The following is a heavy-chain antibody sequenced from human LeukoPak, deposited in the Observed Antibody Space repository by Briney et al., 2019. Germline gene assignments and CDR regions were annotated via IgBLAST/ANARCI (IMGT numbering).Heavy chain of an antibody. D-gene: IGHD3-10*01. CDR3: ARGTMARDLWGYYYYYYYMDV. CDR2: ISAYNGNT. V-gene: IGHV1-18*01. J-gene: IGHJ6*03. CDR1: GYTFTSYG. Sequence: ASVKVSCKASGYTFTSYGISWVRQAPGQGLEWMGWISAYNGNTNYAQKLQGRVTMTTDTSTSTAYMELRSLRSDDTAVYYCARGTMARDLWGYYYYYYYMDVWGKGTTVTISS.